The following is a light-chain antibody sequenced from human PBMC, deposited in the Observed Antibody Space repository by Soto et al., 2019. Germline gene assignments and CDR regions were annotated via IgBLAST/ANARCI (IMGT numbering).Light chain of an antibody. J-gene: IGKJ5*01. CDR2: GAS. Sequence: EIILTQSPATLSVSPGERATLSCRASQSIGSNLAWDQHKPGQPPRLLFYGASTRTTDIPARFSGSRSGTEFILTISSLQSEDFAFYSCPQYGHWSPPITLGQGTRLEIK. V-gene: IGKV3-15*01. CDR1: QSIGSN. CDR3: PQYGHWSPPIT.